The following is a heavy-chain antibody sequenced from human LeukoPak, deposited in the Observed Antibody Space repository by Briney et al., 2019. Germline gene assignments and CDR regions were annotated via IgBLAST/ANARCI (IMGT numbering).Heavy chain of an antibody. V-gene: IGHV1-3*01. D-gene: IGHD3-9*01. CDR2: INAGNGNT. CDR1: GYTFTSYA. Sequence: SVKVSCKASGYTFTSYAMHWVRQAPGQRLEWMGWINAGNGNTKYSQKFQGRVTITRDTSASTAYMELSSLRSEDTAVYYCARELGDILTGYTAPYYYYGMDVWGKGTTVTVSS. J-gene: IGHJ6*04. CDR3: ARELGDILTGYTAPYYYYGMDV.